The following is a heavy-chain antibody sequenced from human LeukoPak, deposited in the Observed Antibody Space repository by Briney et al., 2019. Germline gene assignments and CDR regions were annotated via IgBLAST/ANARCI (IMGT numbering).Heavy chain of an antibody. CDR1: RITCMYYA. V-gene: IGHV3-23*01. Sequence: HGGSLRLCCAASRITCMYYAMSWVRQAQGKGLEWVSAISGSGGSTYYADSVKGRFTLSSDSSRNTVYFQLNNLIVEDTAIYYCARTSWVSSTDAVRWGQGTLVTVSS. J-gene: IGHJ4*02. CDR3: ARTSWVSSTDAVR. D-gene: IGHD3-16*01. CDR2: ISGSGGST.